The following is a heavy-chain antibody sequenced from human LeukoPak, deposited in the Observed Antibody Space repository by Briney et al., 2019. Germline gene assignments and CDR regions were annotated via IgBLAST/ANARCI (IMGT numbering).Heavy chain of an antibody. D-gene: IGHD2-2*01. CDR3: ARVDAFTYGTPLDS. Sequence: ASVKVSCTTSGFRFTSYAINWVRQAPGQGPEWMGGVSPHSGMTHYAQNLQDRITLSADTSSNIAYLEVGSLRSDDTAVYYCARVDAFTYGTPLDSWGQGTLIIVSS. CDR2: VSPHSGMT. J-gene: IGHJ4*02. V-gene: IGHV1-18*01. CDR1: GFRFTSYA.